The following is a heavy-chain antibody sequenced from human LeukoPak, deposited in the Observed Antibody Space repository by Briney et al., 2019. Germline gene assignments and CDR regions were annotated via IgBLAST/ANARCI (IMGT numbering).Heavy chain of an antibody. CDR2: IYYSGTA. J-gene: IGHJ4*02. Sequence: SQTLSLTCTVSGGSRSWIRQHPGKGLEWIGYIYYSGTAYYNPSLKSRVTMSVDTSKNQFSLKLDSVTAADTAVYYCARFSNDHGVKFDYWGQGTLVTVSS. CDR1: GGS. V-gene: IGHV4-31*03. CDR3: ARFSNDHGVKFDY. D-gene: IGHD4-17*01.